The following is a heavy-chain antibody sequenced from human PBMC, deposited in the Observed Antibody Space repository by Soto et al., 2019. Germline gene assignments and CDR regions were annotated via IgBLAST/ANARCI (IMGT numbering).Heavy chain of an antibody. CDR1: GFTFSSYW. D-gene: IGHD3-3*01. V-gene: IGHV3-7*04. CDR3: ARGVYYDFWSGFSGYGYYDYYMDV. CDR2: IKQDGSEK. Sequence: EVQLVESGGGLVQPGGSLRLSCAASGFTFSSYWMSWVRQAPGKGLEWVANIKQDGSEKYYVDSVKGRFTISRDNARNYLCRQMNSLRAEDTAVYYCARGVYYDFWSGFSGYGYYDYYMDVWGKGTTVTVSS. J-gene: IGHJ6*03.